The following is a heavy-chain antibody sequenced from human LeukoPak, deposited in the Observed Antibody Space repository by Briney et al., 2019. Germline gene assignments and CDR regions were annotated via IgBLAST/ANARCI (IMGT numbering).Heavy chain of an antibody. CDR3: ARGRVTAGIAAAAHPFDY. CDR1: GGSISSGDYY. CDR2: IYYSGST. V-gene: IGHV4-30-4*01. Sequence: PSQTLSLTCTVSGGSISSGDYYCSWIRQPPGKRLEWFGYIYYSGSTYYNPSLKSRVTISVDTSKNQFSLKLNSVTAADTAVYYCARGRVTAGIAAAAHPFDYWGQGTLVTVSS. D-gene: IGHD6-13*01. J-gene: IGHJ4*02.